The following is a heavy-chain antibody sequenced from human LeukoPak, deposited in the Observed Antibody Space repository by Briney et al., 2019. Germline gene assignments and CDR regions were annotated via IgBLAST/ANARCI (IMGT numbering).Heavy chain of an antibody. CDR2: TKHGEST. CDR1: GGSFSDYY. V-gene: IGHV4-34*01. D-gene: IGHD2-2*01. CDR3: ARVIGSDTRDYYLGY. Sequence: PSETLSLTCAVYGGSFSDYYWSWIRQSPGKGLEWIGEIKSTGTTNWIGETKHGESTNYNPSLKSRVTISADTSKNQFSLKLTSVTAADTAVYYCARVIGSDTRDYYLGYWGQGTLVTVYS. J-gene: IGHJ4*02.